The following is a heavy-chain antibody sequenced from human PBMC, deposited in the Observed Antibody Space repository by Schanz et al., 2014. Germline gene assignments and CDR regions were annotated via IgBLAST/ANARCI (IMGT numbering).Heavy chain of an antibody. V-gene: IGHV4-59*01. D-gene: IGHD3-10*01. CDR1: GGSISSFY. J-gene: IGHJ6*02. CDR3: ARTFYFASGTYHTPNYYYGLDV. Sequence: QVQLQESGPGLVKPSETLSLTCTVSGGSISSFYWSWIRQPPGKGLEGIENIYYSGITNYNPFLKSTVTILAVTSKNQFSLKMRSVTAADTAVYYCARTFYFASGTYHTPNYYYGLDVWGQGTTVTVSS. CDR2: IYYSGIT.